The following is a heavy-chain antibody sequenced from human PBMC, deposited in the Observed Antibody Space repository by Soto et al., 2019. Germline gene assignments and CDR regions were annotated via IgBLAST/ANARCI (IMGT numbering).Heavy chain of an antibody. D-gene: IGHD2-2*01. CDR2: INPNSGGT. J-gene: IGHJ6*02. CDR1: GYTFTGYY. V-gene: IGHV1-2*04. CDR3: ARAEDCSSTSCYAGAYYYYGMDV. Sequence: QVQLVQSGAEVKKPGASVKVSCKASGYTFTGYYMHWVRQAPGQGLEWMGWINPNSGGTNYAQKFQGWVTITRDTSISTAYMELSRLRSDDTAVYYCARAEDCSSTSCYAGAYYYYGMDVWGQGTTVTVSS.